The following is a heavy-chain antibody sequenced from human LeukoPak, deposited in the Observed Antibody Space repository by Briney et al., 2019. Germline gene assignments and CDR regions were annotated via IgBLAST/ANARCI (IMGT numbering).Heavy chain of an antibody. CDR1: GGSISSSSAY. V-gene: IGHV4-39*01. Sequence: PSETLSLTCTVSGGSISSSSAYWGWIRQPPGKGLEWIGGIYYSKNTYCNPSLKSRVTISADTSKNQFSLTLGSVSATDTAVYYCVSPRGFSYGYFDYWGQGTLVTVSS. CDR3: VSPRGFSYGYFDY. J-gene: IGHJ4*02. D-gene: IGHD5-18*01. CDR2: IYYSKNT.